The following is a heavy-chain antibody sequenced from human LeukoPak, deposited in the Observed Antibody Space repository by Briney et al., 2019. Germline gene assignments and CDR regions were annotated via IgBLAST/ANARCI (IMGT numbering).Heavy chain of an antibody. Sequence: PGGSLRLSCVASGFPFSSYWMNWVRQAPGKGLEWVANIKQDGSEKYYVDSVKGRFTISRDNAKNSLYLQMNSLRAEDTAVYYCAREIGALCTEWGQGALVTVSS. J-gene: IGHJ4*02. D-gene: IGHD2-8*01. CDR1: GFPFSSYW. V-gene: IGHV3-7*01. CDR2: IKQDGSEK. CDR3: AREIGALCTE.